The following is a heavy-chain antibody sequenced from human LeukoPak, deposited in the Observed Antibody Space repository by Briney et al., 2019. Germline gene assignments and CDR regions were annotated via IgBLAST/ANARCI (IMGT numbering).Heavy chain of an antibody. D-gene: IGHD2-15*01. Sequence: PGGSLRLSCAASGFTFSDVWMSWVRQAPGKGLEWVANINQDGRGIYYVDSVKGRFSISRDNTNNLLYLQMNSLRAEDTAMYFCARDSSLQTSPAGAFCSGGSCPPNWFDPWGQGTLVTVSS. CDR2: INQDGRGI. CDR1: GFTFSDVW. CDR3: ARDSSLQTSPAGAFCSGGSCPPNWFDP. V-gene: IGHV3-7*01. J-gene: IGHJ5*02.